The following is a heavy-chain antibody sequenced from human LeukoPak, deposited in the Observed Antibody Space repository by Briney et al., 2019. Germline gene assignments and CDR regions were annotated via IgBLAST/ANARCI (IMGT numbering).Heavy chain of an antibody. Sequence: GGSLRLSCAASGFTFSSYGMHWVRQAPGKGLEWVAVISYDGSNKYYADSVKGRFTISRDNSKNTLYLQMNSLRAEDTAVYYCAKDYIVVVPAAPYFDYWGQGTLVTVSS. D-gene: IGHD2-2*01. J-gene: IGHJ4*02. CDR1: GFTFSSYG. CDR3: AKDYIVVVPAAPYFDY. V-gene: IGHV3-30*18. CDR2: ISYDGSNK.